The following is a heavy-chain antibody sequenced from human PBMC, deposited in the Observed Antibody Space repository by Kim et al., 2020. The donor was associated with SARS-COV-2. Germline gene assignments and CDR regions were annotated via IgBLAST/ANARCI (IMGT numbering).Heavy chain of an antibody. V-gene: IGHV4-59*01. CDR1: GGSLNNYY. Sequence: SETLSLKCSVSGGSLNNYYWSWIRQSPGKGLEWIGYVYSPEGSTSYNPSLKSRVTVSLDASRNIFSLRLTSVTAADTAVYYCARGEGIVWPFPFFDLWGRGALVTVSS. J-gene: IGHJ4*01. CDR3: ARGEGIVWPFPFFDL. D-gene: IGHD2-15*01. CDR2: VYSPEGST.